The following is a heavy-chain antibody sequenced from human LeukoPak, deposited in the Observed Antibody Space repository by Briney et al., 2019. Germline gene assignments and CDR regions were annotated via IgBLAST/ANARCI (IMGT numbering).Heavy chain of an antibody. CDR2: IYYSGST. V-gene: IGHV4-59*01. CDR1: GGSISSYY. D-gene: IGHD1-26*01. Sequence: PSETLSLTCTVSGGSISSYYWSWIRQPPGKGLEWIGYIYYSGSTNYNPSLKSRVTISVDTSKNQFSLKLSSVTAADTAVYYCARAGRVGATSYYFDYWGQGTLVTVSS. CDR3: ARAGRVGATSYYFDY. J-gene: IGHJ4*02.